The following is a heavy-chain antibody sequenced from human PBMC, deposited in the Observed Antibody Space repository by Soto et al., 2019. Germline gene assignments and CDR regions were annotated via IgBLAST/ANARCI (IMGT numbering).Heavy chain of an antibody. CDR3: ASPIGPVAGRTRFYYYGMDV. Sequence: QVQLVQSGAEVKKPGSSVKVSCKASGGTFSSYAISWVRQAPGQGLEWMGGIIPIFGTANYAQKFQGRVTITADESTGTAYMELSSLRSEDTAVYYCASPIGPVAGRTRFYYYGMDVWGQGTTVTVSS. V-gene: IGHV1-69*01. CDR2: IIPIFGTA. J-gene: IGHJ6*02. D-gene: IGHD6-19*01. CDR1: GGTFSSYA.